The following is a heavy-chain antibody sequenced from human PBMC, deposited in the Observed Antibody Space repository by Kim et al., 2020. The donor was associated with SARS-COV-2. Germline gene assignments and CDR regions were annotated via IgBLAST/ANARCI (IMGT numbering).Heavy chain of an antibody. CDR2: ISGSGGST. CDR1: GFTFSSYA. V-gene: IGHV3-23*01. J-gene: IGHJ5*02. CDR3: GGSGSYSGRYNWFDP. D-gene: IGHD3-10*01. Sequence: GGSLRLSCAASGFTFSSYAMSWVRQAPGKGLEWVSAISGSGGSTYYADSVKGRVTISRDNSKNTLYLQMNSLRAEDTAVYYCGGSGSYSGRYNWFDPWGQGTLVTVSS.